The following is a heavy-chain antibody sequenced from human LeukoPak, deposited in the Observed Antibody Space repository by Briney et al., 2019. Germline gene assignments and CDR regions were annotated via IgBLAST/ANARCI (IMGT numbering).Heavy chain of an antibody. D-gene: IGHD3-22*01. CDR3: ARVGYYDSSGYYWD. CDR1: GGSISSGSYY. Sequence: SQTLSLTCTVSGGSISSGSYYWSWIRQPAGRGLEWIGRIYTSGSTNYNPSLKSRVTLSVDTYKNQFSLKLSSVTAADTAVYYCARVGYYDSSGYYWDWGQGTLVTVSS. CDR2: IYTSGST. J-gene: IGHJ4*02. V-gene: IGHV4-61*02.